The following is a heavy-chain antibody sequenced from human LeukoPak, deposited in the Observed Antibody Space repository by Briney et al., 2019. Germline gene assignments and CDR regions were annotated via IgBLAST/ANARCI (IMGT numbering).Heavy chain of an antibody. J-gene: IGHJ3*02. CDR1: GYTFTGYY. V-gene: IGHV1-2*02. CDR2: INPNSGGP. D-gene: IGHD2-2*01. CDR3: ASSRDVVVVPAAKSSIAARAFDI. Sequence: ASVKDSCKASGYTFTGYYMHWVRQAPGQGLEWMGWINPNSGGPNYAQKFQGRVTMTRDTSISTAYMELSRLRSDDTAVYYCASSRDVVVVPAAKSSIAARAFDIGGQGTMVTVSS.